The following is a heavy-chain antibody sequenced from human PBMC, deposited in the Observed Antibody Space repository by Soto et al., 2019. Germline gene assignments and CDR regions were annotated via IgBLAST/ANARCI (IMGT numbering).Heavy chain of an antibody. V-gene: IGHV1-24*01. J-gene: IGHJ4*02. D-gene: IGHD6-13*01. Sequence: ASVKVSCKVSGYTLTELSMHWVRQAPGKGLEWMGGFDPEDGETIYAQKFQGRVTMTEDTSTDTAYMELSSLRSEDTAVYYCATDLRAPGIAARPFFVHWGQGTLVTVSS. CDR3: ATDLRAPGIAARPFFVH. CDR1: GYTLTELS. CDR2: FDPEDGET.